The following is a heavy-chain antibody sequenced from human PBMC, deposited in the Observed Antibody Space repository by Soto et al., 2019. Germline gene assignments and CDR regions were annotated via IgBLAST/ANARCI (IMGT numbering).Heavy chain of an antibody. CDR2: MNPNSGNT. CDR1: GYTFTSYD. CDR3: ARGRSTSWFSDY. J-gene: IGHJ4*02. Sequence: QVQLVQSGAEVKKPGASVKVSCKTSGYTFTSYDINWVRQATRHGLEWMGWMNPNSGNTGYAQNLQGRVTMTRNTSISTAYMELSGLRSDDTAVYYCARGRSTSWFSDYWGQGTLVTVSS. D-gene: IGHD6-13*01. V-gene: IGHV1-8*01.